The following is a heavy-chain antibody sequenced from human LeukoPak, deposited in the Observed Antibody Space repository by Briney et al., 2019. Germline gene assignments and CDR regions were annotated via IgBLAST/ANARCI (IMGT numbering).Heavy chain of an antibody. D-gene: IGHD2-21*02. CDR1: GFTFNRCW. V-gene: IGHV3-7*01. Sequence: GGSLRLSCVVSGFTFNRCWMNWVCQAPGKGLEWVAHINPDGRDTYYVDSVKGRFTISRDNAQNSMYLQMNSLRVEDTAVCYCTSWGDTTAEYFQRWGQGTLVTVSS. CDR3: TSWGDTTAEYFQR. CDR2: INPDGRDT. J-gene: IGHJ1*01.